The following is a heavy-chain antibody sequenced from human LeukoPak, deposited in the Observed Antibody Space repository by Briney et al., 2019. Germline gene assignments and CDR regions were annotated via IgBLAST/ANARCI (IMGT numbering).Heavy chain of an antibody. CDR2: IFYSGST. D-gene: IGHD4-17*01. CDR1: GGSISSSSYY. J-gene: IGHJ4*02. Sequence: SETLSLICTVSGGSISSSSYYWGWIRQPPGKGLEWIGSIFYSGSTYYNPSLKSRVTMSVDTSKNQFSLKLRSVTAADTAVYYCARDEFGDFQGFDYWGQGTRVTVSS. CDR3: ARDEFGDFQGFDY. V-gene: IGHV4-39*07.